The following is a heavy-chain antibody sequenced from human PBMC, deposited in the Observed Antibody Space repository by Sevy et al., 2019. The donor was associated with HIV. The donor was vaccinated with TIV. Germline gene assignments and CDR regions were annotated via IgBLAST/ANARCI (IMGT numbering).Heavy chain of an antibody. Sequence: ASVKVSCKASGYTFTSYAMNWVRQAPGQGLEWMGWINTNTGNPTYAQGFTGRFVFSLDTSVSTDYLQIRSLKAEDTAVYYCARRPGVEMATIGADYWGQGTLVTVSS. J-gene: IGHJ4*02. CDR2: INTNTGNP. V-gene: IGHV7-4-1*02. CDR3: ARRPGVEMATIGADY. CDR1: GYTFTSYA. D-gene: IGHD5-12*01.